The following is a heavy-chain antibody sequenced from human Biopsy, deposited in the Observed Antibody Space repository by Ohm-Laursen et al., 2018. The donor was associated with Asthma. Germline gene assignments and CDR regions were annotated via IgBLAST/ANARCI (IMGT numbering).Heavy chain of an antibody. V-gene: IGHV3-30*18. D-gene: IGHD5-12*01. CDR2: ISYDGNHK. J-gene: IGHJ4*02. CDR1: GFMFRSFG. CDR3: AKRRGYSGHDNDY. Sequence: SLRLSCTAPGFMFRSFGMHWVRQAPGKGLEWVAVISYDGNHKFYEDSVKDRFTISRDNSKNTLYLQMNSLRTEDTAVYYCAKRRGYSGHDNDYWGQGTLVIVSS.